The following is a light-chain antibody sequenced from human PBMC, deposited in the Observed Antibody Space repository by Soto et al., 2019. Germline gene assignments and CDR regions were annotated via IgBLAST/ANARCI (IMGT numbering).Light chain of an antibody. CDR1: QDVSNY. J-gene: IGKJ1*01. Sequence: DIQVTQSPSSLSASVGDRVTITCHASQDVSNYLNWYQQKLGKAPKLLIYDASNLETGVPSRFSGSGSGTYFSFTISSLQPEDFATYSCQQSNSITWTFGQGTKVDI. CDR3: QQSNSITWT. CDR2: DAS. V-gene: IGKV1-33*01.